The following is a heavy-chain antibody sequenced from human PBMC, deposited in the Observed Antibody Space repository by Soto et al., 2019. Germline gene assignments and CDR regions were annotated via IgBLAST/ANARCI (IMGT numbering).Heavy chain of an antibody. CDR3: ARVSLVGPSGGRYFDY. J-gene: IGHJ4*02. CDR1: GFTFSAHY. Sequence: EVQLVESGGGLVQPGGSLRLSCAASGFTFSAHYMDWVRQAPGKGLEWVGRIKHKANIYTTEYAASVEGRITISREDSQNYLYLQMNSLKTEDTAVYYCARVSLVGPSGGRYFDYWGQGSQVAVSS. CDR2: IKHKANIYTT. V-gene: IGHV3-72*01. D-gene: IGHD1-26*01.